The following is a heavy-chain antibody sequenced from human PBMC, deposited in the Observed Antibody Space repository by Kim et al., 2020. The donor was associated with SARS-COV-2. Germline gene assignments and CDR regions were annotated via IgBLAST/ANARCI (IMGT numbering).Heavy chain of an antibody. CDR3: AKDQKRIAAAGNDY. D-gene: IGHD6-13*01. J-gene: IGHJ4*02. CDR2: ISWNSGSI. Sequence: GGSLRLSCAASGFTFDDYAMHWVRQAPGKGLEWVSGISWNSGSIGYADSVKGRFTISRDNAKNSLYLQMNSLRAEDTALYYCAKDQKRIAAAGNDYWGQGTLVTVSS. CDR1: GFTFDDYA. V-gene: IGHV3-9*01.